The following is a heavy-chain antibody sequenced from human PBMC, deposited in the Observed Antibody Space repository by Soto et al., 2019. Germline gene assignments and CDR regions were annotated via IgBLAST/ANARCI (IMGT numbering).Heavy chain of an antibody. CDR3: ARYIPGVLYYGMDV. CDR2: IGESGTPT. Sequence: EVQLLESGGGLVQPGGSLRLSCAASGFTFSSYAMKWVRQAPGKGLEWVSLIGESGTPTYYADSVKGRFTISRDNSGNTLCREMYSLRAEDPAVYYCARYIPGVLYYGMDVWGQGTTVNVSS. D-gene: IGHD2-2*01. J-gene: IGHJ6*02. V-gene: IGHV3-23*01. CDR1: GFTFSSYA.